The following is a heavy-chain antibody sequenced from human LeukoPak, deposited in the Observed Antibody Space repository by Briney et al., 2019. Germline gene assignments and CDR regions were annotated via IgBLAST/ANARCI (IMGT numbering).Heavy chain of an antibody. Sequence: GGSLRLSCTASGFTFGDYAMSWFRQAPGKGLEWVGFIRSKAYGGTTEYAASVKGRFTISRDDSKSIAYLQMNSLKTEDTAVYYCTRVRGSGWYPVVDCWGQGTLVTVSS. CDR2: IRSKAYGGTT. J-gene: IGHJ4*02. V-gene: IGHV3-49*03. D-gene: IGHD6-19*01. CDR1: GFTFGDYA. CDR3: TRVRGSGWYPVVDC.